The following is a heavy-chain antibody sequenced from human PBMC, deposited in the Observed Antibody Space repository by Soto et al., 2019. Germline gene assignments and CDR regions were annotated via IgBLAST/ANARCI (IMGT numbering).Heavy chain of an antibody. CDR1: GYTFTSYG. Sequence: QVQLVQSGPEVKKPGASVKVSCKTSGYTFTSYGISWVRQAPGQGLEWMGWITTDKGKTTYAQKFQVRVTMTTDTSPSTAYMEMRSLRSDDTAVYYCATRSPAFYYCGQGTLVTVSS. J-gene: IGHJ4*02. CDR2: ITTDKGKT. D-gene: IGHD2-2*01. V-gene: IGHV1-18*01. CDR3: ATRSPAFYY.